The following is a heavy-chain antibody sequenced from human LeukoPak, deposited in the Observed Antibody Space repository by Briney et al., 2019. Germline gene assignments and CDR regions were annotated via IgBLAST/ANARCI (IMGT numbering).Heavy chain of an antibody. CDR1: GFTFSSYA. J-gene: IGHJ4*02. V-gene: IGHV3-23*01. D-gene: IGHD5-12*01. CDR3: AKDQSSGYCFDY. CDR2: ISGSGGST. Sequence: GGSLRLSCAASGFTFSSYAMSWVRQAPGKGLEWVSAISGSGGSTYYADSVKGRFTISRDNSKNTLYLQMNTLRAEDTAVYYCAKDQSSGYCFDYWGQGTLVTVSS.